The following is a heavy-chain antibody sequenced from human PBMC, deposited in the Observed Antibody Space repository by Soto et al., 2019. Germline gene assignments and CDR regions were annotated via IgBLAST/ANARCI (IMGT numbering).Heavy chain of an antibody. CDR1: GGTFXSYA. J-gene: IGHJ6*02. Sequence: QVQLVQSGAEVKKPGSSVKVSCKASGGTFXSYAISWVRQAPGQGLEWMGGIIPIFGTANYAQKFQGRVTITADESTSTAYMELSSLRSEDTAVYYCARDRITIFGVATYGMDVWGQGTTVTVSS. CDR3: ARDRITIFGVATYGMDV. D-gene: IGHD3-3*01. V-gene: IGHV1-69*12. CDR2: IIPIFGTA.